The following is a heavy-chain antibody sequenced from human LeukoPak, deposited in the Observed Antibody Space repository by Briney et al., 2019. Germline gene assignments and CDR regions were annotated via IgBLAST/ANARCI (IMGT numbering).Heavy chain of an antibody. V-gene: IGHV4-39*07. CDR3: ARVVAVAGTFPDS. J-gene: IGHJ4*02. CDR2: IYYTGTT. CDR1: GASISNCSHY. D-gene: IGHD6-19*01. Sequence: SETLSLACIVSGASISNCSHYWGWIRQPPGKGLEWIGNIYYTGTTYYAPSLKSRVTISIDTSKSQFSLKVSSVTAADTAVYYCARVVAVAGTFPDSWGQGTLVTVSS.